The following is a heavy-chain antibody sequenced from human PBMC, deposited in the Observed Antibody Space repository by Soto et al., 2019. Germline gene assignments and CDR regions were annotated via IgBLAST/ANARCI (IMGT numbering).Heavy chain of an antibody. J-gene: IGHJ5*02. D-gene: IGHD6-6*01. V-gene: IGHV4-30-4*01. CDR3: ASLSEYSNSNWFDP. CDR2: IYYSGST. Sequence: ASETLSLTCTVSGGSISSGDYYWSWIRQPPGKGLEWIGYIYYSGSTYYNPSLKSRVTISVDTSKNQFSLKLSSVTAADTAVYYCASLSEYSNSNWFDPWGQGTLVTVS. CDR1: GGSISSGDYY.